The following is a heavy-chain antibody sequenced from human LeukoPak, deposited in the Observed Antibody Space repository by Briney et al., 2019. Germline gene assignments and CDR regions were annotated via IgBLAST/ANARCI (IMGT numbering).Heavy chain of an antibody. V-gene: IGHV3-74*01. J-gene: IGHJ3*02. Sequence: PGGSLRLSCVASGFTFSTYSMNWVRQAPGKGLVWVSRINTDGSSTSYADSVKGRFTISRDNAKNTLYLQMNSLRAEDTAVYYCARGRVSEAFDIWGQGTMVTVSS. CDR2: INTDGSST. CDR1: GFTFSTYS. D-gene: IGHD2-8*01. CDR3: ARGRVSEAFDI.